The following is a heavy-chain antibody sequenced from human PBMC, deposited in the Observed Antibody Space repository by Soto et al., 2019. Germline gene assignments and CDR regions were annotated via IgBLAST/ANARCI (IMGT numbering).Heavy chain of an antibody. CDR1: GFTFSSYG. J-gene: IGHJ4*02. V-gene: IGHV3-30*18. CDR2: ISYDGSNK. Sequence: GSLRLSCAASGFTFSSYGMHWVRQAPGKGLEWVAVISYDGSNKYYADSVKGRFTISRDNSKNTLYLQMNSLRAEDTAVYYCAKDLYYYDSSGYYQFDDWGQGTLVTVSS. CDR3: AKDLYYYDSSGYYQFDD. D-gene: IGHD3-22*01.